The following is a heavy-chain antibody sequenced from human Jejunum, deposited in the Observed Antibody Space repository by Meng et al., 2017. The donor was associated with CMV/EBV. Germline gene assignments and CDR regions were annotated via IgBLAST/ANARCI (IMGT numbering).Heavy chain of an antibody. CDR1: YY. CDR3: ARSDYSLTYYYGLDV. J-gene: IGHJ6*02. V-gene: IGHV4-31*02. CDR2: IYYSGSPSYSRTT. Sequence: YYWTWIRQHPGKGLEWIGYIYYSGSPSYSRTTYYKPSLKSRVIISVDTSKSQFSLRLSSVTAADTAVYYCARSDYSLTYYYGLDVWGQGTTVTVSS. D-gene: IGHD4-11*01.